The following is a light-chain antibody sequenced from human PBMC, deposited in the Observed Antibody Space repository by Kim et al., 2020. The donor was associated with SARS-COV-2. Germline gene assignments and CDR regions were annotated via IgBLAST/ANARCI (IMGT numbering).Light chain of an antibody. Sequence: FVLTVSTTSHADRLRNYYGSRFQQKPPQAPVLLIYIKHNRPSCIPYRFSVSTSGNTASLTLTGAQPEDESDYYCNSRDNSADLLGVFGGGTQLTVL. CDR3: NSRDNSADLLGV. CDR1: RLRNYY. J-gene: IGLJ2*01. V-gene: IGLV3-19*01. CDR2: IKH.